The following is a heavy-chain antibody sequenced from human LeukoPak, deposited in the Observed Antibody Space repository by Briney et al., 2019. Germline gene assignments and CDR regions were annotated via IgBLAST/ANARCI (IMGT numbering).Heavy chain of an antibody. D-gene: IGHD2-2*02. CDR1: GFRFDDKA. CDR2: ISYDGSNK. Sequence: GGSLRLSCVASGFRFDDKAMHWVRQAPGKGLEWVAVISYDGSNKYYADSVKGRFTISRDNSKNTLYLQMNSLRAEDTAVYYCARTGVPAAIVRWFDPWGQGTLVTVSS. J-gene: IGHJ5*02. V-gene: IGHV3-30*04. CDR3: ARTGVPAAIVRWFDP.